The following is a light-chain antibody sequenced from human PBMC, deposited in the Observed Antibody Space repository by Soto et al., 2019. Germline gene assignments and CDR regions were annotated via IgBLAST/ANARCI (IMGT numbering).Light chain of an antibody. CDR2: AAS. CDR3: QQSFSTPTT. Sequence: IQMTQSPSSLSASVGDRVTITCRASQSISRYLNWYQQKPGKAPKLLIYAASSFQSGVPSRFSGSGSGTDFTLTISSLQPEDFATYYCQQSFSTPTTFGPGTTVDLK. CDR1: QSISRY. V-gene: IGKV1-39*01. J-gene: IGKJ3*01.